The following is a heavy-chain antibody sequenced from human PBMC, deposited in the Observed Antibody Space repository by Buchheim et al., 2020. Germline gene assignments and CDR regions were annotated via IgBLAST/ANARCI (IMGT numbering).Heavy chain of an antibody. D-gene: IGHD2-2*01. CDR3: ARDLGYCSSTSCYDHYYYYGMDV. J-gene: IGHJ6*02. Sequence: EVQLVESGGGLVQPGGSLRLYCAGSGFTFSSYWMHWVRQAPGKGLVWVSRINSDGSSTSYADSVKGRFTISRDNAKNTLYPQMNSLRAEDTAVYYCARDLGYCSSTSCYDHYYYYGMDVWGQGTT. CDR1: GFTFSSYW. V-gene: IGHV3-74*01. CDR2: INSDGSST.